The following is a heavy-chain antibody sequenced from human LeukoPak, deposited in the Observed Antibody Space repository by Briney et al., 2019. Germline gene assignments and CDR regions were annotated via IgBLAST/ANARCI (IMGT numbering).Heavy chain of an antibody. V-gene: IGHV3-23*01. CDR2: ISGSGGST. CDR3: AKDFGRGYSYGYNY. CDR1: GFTFSSYA. Sequence: GGSLRLSCAASGFTFSSYAMSWVRQAPGKGLEWVSAISGSGGSTYYADSVKGRFTISRDNSKNTVYLQMNSLRAEDTAVYYCAKDFGRGYSYGYNYWGQGTLVTVSS. D-gene: IGHD5-18*01. J-gene: IGHJ4*02.